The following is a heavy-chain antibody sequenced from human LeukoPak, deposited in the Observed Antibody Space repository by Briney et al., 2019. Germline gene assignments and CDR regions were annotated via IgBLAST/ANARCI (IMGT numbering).Heavy chain of an antibody. CDR1: GGSFSGYY. CDR2: INHSGST. V-gene: IGHV4-34*01. D-gene: IGHD2-2*01. Sequence: SETLSLTCAVYGGSFSGYYWSWIRQPPGKGLEWIGEINHSGSTNYNPSLKSRVTISVDTSKNQFSLKLSSVTAADTAVYYCARGLGYCSSTSCPTLDYWGQGTLVTVSS. J-gene: IGHJ4*02. CDR3: ARGLGYCSSTSCPTLDY.